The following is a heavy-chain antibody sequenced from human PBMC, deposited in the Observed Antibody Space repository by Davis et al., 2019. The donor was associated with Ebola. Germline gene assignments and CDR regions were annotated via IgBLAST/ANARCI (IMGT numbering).Heavy chain of an antibody. J-gene: IGHJ4*02. CDR3: ARTYYGSGSYRVDY. V-gene: IGHV4-59*05. CDR2: IYYSWST. Sequence: SETLSLTCTVSGGSISSYSWSWIRQPPGKGLEWIGSIYYSWSTYYNPSLKSRVTISVDTSKNQFSLKLSSVTAADTAVYYCARTYYGSGSYRVDYWGQGTLVTVSS. CDR1: GGSISSYS. D-gene: IGHD3-10*01.